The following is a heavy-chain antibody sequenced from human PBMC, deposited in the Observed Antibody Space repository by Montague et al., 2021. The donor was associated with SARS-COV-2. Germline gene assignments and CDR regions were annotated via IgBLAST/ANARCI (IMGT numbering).Heavy chain of an antibody. CDR2: MYDSGST. CDR1: GGSISNGGYY. J-gene: IGHJ3*02. CDR3: ARGDGVVVAAPYI. Sequence: TLSLTCTVSGGSISNGGYYCSWIRQHPGKGLEWIGYMYDSGSTYYNPSLTSRVNMSLDTSKNQFSLKLSSVTAADTAVYYCARGDGVVVAAPYIWGQGTMVTVSS. D-gene: IGHD2-15*01. V-gene: IGHV4-31*03.